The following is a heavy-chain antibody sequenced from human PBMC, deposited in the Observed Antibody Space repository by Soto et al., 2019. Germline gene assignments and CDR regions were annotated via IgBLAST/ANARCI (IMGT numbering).Heavy chain of an antibody. V-gene: IGHV4-34*01. CDR3: ARVRKGY. J-gene: IGHJ4*02. Sequence: KPAETLSLTCAVYVGSFSGYYWSWIRQPPGKGLEWIGEINHSGSTNYNPSLKSRVTISVDTSKNQFSLKLSSVTAADTAVYYCARVRKGYWGQGTLVTV. D-gene: IGHD1-1*01. CDR2: INHSGST. CDR1: VGSFSGYY.